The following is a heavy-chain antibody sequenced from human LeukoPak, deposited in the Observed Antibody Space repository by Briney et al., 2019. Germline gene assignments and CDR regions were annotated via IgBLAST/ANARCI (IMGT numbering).Heavy chain of an antibody. CDR3: ARDYGSGSSAYYYYYYMDV. V-gene: IGHV3-74*01. D-gene: IGHD3-10*01. CDR2: INSDGSST. Sequence: GGSLRLSCAASGFTFSSYWMHWVRQAPGKGLVWVSRINSDGSSTSYADSVKGRFTISRDNSKNTLYLQMNSLRAEDTAVYYCARDYGSGSSAYYYYYYMDVWGKGTTVTVSS. CDR1: GFTFSSYW. J-gene: IGHJ6*03.